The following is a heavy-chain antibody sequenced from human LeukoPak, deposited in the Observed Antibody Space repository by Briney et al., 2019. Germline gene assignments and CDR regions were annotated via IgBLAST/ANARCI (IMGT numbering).Heavy chain of an antibody. J-gene: IGHJ6*03. Sequence: PSETLSLTCTVSGGSISSYYWSWIRQPPGKGLEWIGEINHSGSTNYNPSLKSRVTISVDTSKNQFSLKLSSVTAADTAVYYCARGIVVVPAAIRAYYYYYYYMDVWGKGTTVTVSS. CDR1: GGSISSYY. D-gene: IGHD2-2*02. CDR2: INHSGST. V-gene: IGHV4-34*01. CDR3: ARGIVVVPAAIRAYYYYYYYMDV.